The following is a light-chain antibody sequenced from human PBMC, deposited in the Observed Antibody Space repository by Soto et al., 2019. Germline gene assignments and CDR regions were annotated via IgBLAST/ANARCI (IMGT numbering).Light chain of an antibody. CDR2: DVN. CDR3: TSWTTSITMI. V-gene: IGLV2-14*03. CDR1: SSDIGADNL. J-gene: IGLJ2*01. Sequence: QSVLTQPASVSGSPGQSITISCTGTSSDIGADNLVSWYQQHPGIAPKLMLYDVNIRPSGVSNRFSGSKSGNTASLTISGLQAEDEADYYCTSWTTSITMIFAGGT.